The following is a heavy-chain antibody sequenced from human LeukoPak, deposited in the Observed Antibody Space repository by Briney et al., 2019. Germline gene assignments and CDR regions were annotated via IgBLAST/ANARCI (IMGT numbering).Heavy chain of an antibody. CDR3: ARVGLRSSLSRYFEFAY. D-gene: IGHD2-2*01. V-gene: IGHV4-59*11. Sequence: SETLSLTCTVSGGSISSHYWSRIRQPPGKGLEWIGYIYYSGSTNYNPSLKSRVTISLDTSKNQFSLKLSSVTAADTAVYYCARVGLRSSLSRYFEFAYWGQGTLVTVSS. CDR2: IYYSGST. J-gene: IGHJ4*02. CDR1: GGSISSHY.